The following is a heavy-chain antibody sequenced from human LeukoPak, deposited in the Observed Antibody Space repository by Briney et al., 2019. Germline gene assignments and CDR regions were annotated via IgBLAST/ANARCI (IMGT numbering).Heavy chain of an antibody. J-gene: IGHJ4*02. D-gene: IGHD5-18*01. CDR1: GGFISSYY. CDR3: ARGAAGYSYG. V-gene: IGHV4-59*01. Sequence: SETLSLTCTVSGGFISSYYWSWIRQPPGKGLEWIGHIYYSGSTNYNPSLKSRVTISIDTSKNQFSLRLSSVTAADTAVYYCARGAAGYSYGWGRGTLVTVSS. CDR2: IYYSGST.